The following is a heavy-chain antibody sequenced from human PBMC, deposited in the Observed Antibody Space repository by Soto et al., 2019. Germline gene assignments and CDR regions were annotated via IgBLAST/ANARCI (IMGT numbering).Heavy chain of an antibody. J-gene: IGHJ6*03. CDR1: GFTFSNAW. CDR3: TTDTTVTTNHAPYYYYYSMDV. CDR2: IKSKTDGGTT. Sequence: GGSLRLSCAASGFTFSNAWMSWVRQAPGKGLEWVGRIKSKTDGGTTNYAAPVKGRFTISRDDSKNTLYLHMNSLKTEDTAAYYCTTDTTVTTNHAPYYYYYSMDVWGKGTTVTVSS. V-gene: IGHV3-15*01. D-gene: IGHD4-4*01.